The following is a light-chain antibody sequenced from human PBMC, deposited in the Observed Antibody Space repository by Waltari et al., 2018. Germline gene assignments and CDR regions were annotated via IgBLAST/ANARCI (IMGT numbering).Light chain of an antibody. CDR1: QSVLYSSNNKKY. CDR3: QQSYSTPLT. Sequence: DIVMTQSPDSLAVSLGERATSNCKSSQSVLYSSNNKKYLAWYQQKPGQPPKLLIYWASTRESGVPDRFSGSGSGTDFTLTISSLQAEDVAVYYCQQSYSTPLTFGGGTKVEIK. J-gene: IGKJ4*01. CDR2: WAS. V-gene: IGKV4-1*01.